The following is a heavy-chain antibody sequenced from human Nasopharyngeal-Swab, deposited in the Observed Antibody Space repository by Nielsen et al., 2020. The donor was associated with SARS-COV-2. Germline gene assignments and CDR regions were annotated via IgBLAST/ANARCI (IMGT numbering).Heavy chain of an antibody. D-gene: IGHD3-22*01. CDR1: GFTFDDYS. CDR2: ITWNSGTI. V-gene: IGHV3-9*03. J-gene: IGHJ4*02. Sequence: SLKISCTASGFTFDDYSMNWVRQVPGKGLEWVSGITWNSGTIGYADSVKGRFTISRDNAKNSVYLQMNSLRAEDLAVYYCARGDDTTDYYEPFDSWGQGTLVTVSS. CDR3: ARGDDTTDYYEPFDS.